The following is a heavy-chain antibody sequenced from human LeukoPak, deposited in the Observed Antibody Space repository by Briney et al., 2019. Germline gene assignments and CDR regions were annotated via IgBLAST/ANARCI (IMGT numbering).Heavy chain of an antibody. CDR1: GGSISWSNNY. J-gene: IGHJ5*02. Sequence: PSETLSLTCTVSGGSISWSNNYWGWIRQPPGKGLEGIGSIYYTGTTYYNPSLKSRVTVSVDTSKNQFSLKLTSVTAADTAVYYCARSMAAAGPTHNWFDPWGHGTLVTVSS. D-gene: IGHD6-13*01. V-gene: IGHV4-39*01. CDR3: ARSMAAAGPTHNWFDP. CDR2: IYYTGTT.